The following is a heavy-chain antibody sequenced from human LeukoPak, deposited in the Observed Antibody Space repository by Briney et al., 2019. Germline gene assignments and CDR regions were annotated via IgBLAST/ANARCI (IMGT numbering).Heavy chain of an antibody. CDR1: GFTFNRHW. Sequence: GGSLRLSCAASGFTFNRHWMHWVRQAPGKGLVWVSRSNSDGSSTVYADSVKGRFTISRDNAKNSLYLQMNSLRAEDTAVYYCARDGGFVRPKSYFDYWGQGTLVTVSS. J-gene: IGHJ4*02. CDR2: SNSDGSST. V-gene: IGHV3-74*01. CDR3: ARDGGFVRPKSYFDY. D-gene: IGHD3-16*01.